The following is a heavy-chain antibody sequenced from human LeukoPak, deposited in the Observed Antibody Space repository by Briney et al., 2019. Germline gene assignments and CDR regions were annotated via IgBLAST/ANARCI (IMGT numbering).Heavy chain of an antibody. CDR3: ARFWNSGIDY. J-gene: IGHJ4*02. CDR2: ISGSGGST. V-gene: IGHV3-23*01. CDR1: GFTFSSYA. Sequence: GGSLRLACAASGFTFSSYAISWVRQAPGKGLEWVSAISGSGGSTYYADSVKGRFTISRDNSKNTLYLQMNSLRAEDTAVYYCARFWNSGIDYWGQGTLVTVSS. D-gene: IGHD5-12*01.